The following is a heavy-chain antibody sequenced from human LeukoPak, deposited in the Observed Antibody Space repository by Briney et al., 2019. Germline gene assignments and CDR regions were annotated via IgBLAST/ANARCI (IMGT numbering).Heavy chain of an antibody. Sequence: MTSETLSLTCTVSGGSISSSRYYWGWIRQPPGKGLEWIGSIYYTGSTYYNPSLRSRVSISVDTSKNQFTLKLSSVTAADTAVYYCARRGVVATLDANFWGQGTLVTVSS. V-gene: IGHV4-39*01. D-gene: IGHD5-12*01. CDR2: IYYTGST. J-gene: IGHJ4*02. CDR1: GGSISSSRYY. CDR3: ARRGVVATLDANF.